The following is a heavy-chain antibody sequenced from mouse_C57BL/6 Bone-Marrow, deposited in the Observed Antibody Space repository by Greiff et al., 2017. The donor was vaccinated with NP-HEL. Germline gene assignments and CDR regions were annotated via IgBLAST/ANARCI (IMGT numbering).Heavy chain of an antibody. D-gene: IGHD1-1*01. CDR2: IDPANGNT. J-gene: IGHJ4*01. V-gene: IGHV14-3*01. CDR1: GFNIKNTY. CDR3: ATTPFYYYGSSYALRY. Sequence: EVQLVESVAELVRPGASVKLSCTASGFNIKNTYMHWVKQRPEQGLEWIGRIDPANGNTKYAPKFQGKATITADTSSNTAYLQLSSLTSEDTAIYYCATTPFYYYGSSYALRYWGQGTSVTVSS.